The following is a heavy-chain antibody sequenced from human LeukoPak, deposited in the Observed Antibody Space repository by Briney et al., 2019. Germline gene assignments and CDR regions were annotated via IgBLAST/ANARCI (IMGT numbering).Heavy chain of an antibody. V-gene: IGHV1-2*02. D-gene: IGHD3-9*01. J-gene: IGHJ4*02. CDR3: ARTLTTATWDY. CDR2: INPNSGGT. Sequence: GASVKVSCKASGYTFTDYYFNWVRQAPGQGLEWMGWINPNSGGTHYAQNFQDRVTMTRDTSINTAYMELSRLRTDDTAVYYCARTLTTATWDYWGRGTLVTVSS. CDR1: GYTFTDYY.